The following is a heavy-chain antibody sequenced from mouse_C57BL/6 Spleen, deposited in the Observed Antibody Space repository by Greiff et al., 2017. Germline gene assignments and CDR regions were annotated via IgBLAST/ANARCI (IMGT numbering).Heavy chain of an antibody. D-gene: IGHD2-4*01. J-gene: IGHJ3*01. Sequence: VQGVESGAELVRPGASVTLSCKASGYTFTDYEMHWVKQTPVHGLEWIGAIDPETGGTAYNQKFKGKAILTADKSSSTAYMELRSLTSEDSAVYYCTRIYYDYDGFAYWGQGTLVTVSA. CDR3: TRIYYDYDGFAY. V-gene: IGHV1-15*01. CDR2: IDPETGGT. CDR1: GYTFTDYE.